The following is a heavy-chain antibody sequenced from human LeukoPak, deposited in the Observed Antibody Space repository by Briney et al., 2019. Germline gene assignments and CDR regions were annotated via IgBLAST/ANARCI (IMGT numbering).Heavy chain of an antibody. CDR1: GASFSGYY. Sequence: KPSETLSLTCAVYGASFSGYYWSCIRQPPGKGLEWIGEINHSGSSTYKASLRSRVTMSIDTSKNQFSLELSSLTAADTAVYYCARKQQRNRSAPYYFDYWGQGTLVTVSS. V-gene: IGHV4-34*01. CDR2: INHSGSS. D-gene: IGHD6-13*01. CDR3: ARKQQRNRSAPYYFDY. J-gene: IGHJ4*02.